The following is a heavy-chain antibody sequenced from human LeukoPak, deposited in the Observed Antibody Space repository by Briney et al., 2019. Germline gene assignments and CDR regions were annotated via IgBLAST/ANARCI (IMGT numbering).Heavy chain of an antibody. CDR1: SLTFDDYA. J-gene: IGHJ6*03. CDR2: ISWNSGSI. CDR3: AKDQGGSGYYYYYYMDV. Sequence: GRSLRLSCAASSLTFDDYAMHWVRQAPGKGLEWVSGISWNSGSIGYADSVKGRFTISRDNAKNSLYLQMNSLRAEDTALYYCAKDQGGSGYYYYYYMDVWGKGTTVTVSS. V-gene: IGHV3-9*01. D-gene: IGHD3-10*01.